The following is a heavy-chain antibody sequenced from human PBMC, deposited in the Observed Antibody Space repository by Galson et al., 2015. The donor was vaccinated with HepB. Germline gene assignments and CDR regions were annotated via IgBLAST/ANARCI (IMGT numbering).Heavy chain of an antibody. CDR1: GFTFSSYA. V-gene: IGHV3-30-3*01. CDR3: ARGFDY. J-gene: IGHJ4*02. Sequence: SLRLSCAASGFTFSSYAMHWVRQAPGKGLEWVAVISYDGSNKYYADSVKGRFTISRDNSKNTLYLQMNSLRAEDTAVYYCARGFDYWGQGTLVTVSS. CDR2: ISYDGSNK.